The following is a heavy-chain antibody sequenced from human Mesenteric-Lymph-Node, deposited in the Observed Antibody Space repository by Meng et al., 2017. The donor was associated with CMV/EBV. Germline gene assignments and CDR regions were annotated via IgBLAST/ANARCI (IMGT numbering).Heavy chain of an antibody. D-gene: IGHD3-22*01. V-gene: IGHV3-21*04. Sequence: GESLKISCAASGFTFDDYGMSWVRQAPGKGLEWVSSISSNSNYIFYADSVKGRFTISRDNAKNSLYLQMSSLRAEDTAVYYCARDEYYYESATYYPDYWGQGTLVTVSS. CDR3: ARDEYYYESATYYPDY. J-gene: IGHJ4*02. CDR2: ISSNSNYI. CDR1: GFTFDDYG.